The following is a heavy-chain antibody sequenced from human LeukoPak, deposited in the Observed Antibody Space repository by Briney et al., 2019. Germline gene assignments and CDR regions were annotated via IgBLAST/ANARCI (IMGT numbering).Heavy chain of an antibody. J-gene: IGHJ4*02. CDR3: ARDSSGYTYYFDY. D-gene: IGHD3-22*01. V-gene: IGHV4-38-2*02. CDR1: GYSISYGYR. CDR2: IHHSGST. Sequence: PSETLSLTCSVSGYSISYGYRWGWIRQPPGKGLEWIGTIHHSGSTYYNPSLKSRVNISVDTSKNQFSLNLSSVTAADTAVYYCARDSSGYTYYFDYWGQGTLATVSS.